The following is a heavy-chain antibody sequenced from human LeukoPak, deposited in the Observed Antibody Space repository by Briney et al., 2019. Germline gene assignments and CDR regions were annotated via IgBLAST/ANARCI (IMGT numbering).Heavy chain of an antibody. CDR3: ATSPVYSYGHPYYFDY. CDR1: GFTFSSYS. V-gene: IGHV3-21*01. Sequence: PGGSLRLSCAASGFTFSSYSMNWVRQAPGKGLEWVASISNDSRYIYYSDSVEGRFTISRDNAKNSLYLQMNSLRAEDTAVYYCATSPVYSYGHPYYFDYWGQGTLVTVSS. CDR2: ISNDSRYI. D-gene: IGHD5-18*01. J-gene: IGHJ4*02.